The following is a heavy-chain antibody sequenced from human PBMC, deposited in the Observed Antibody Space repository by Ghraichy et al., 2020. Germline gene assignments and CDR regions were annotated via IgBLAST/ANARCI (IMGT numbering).Heavy chain of an antibody. Sequence: GGSLRLSCTASGFTFGDYAMSWFRQAPWKGLEWVGFIRSKAYGGTTEYAASVKGRFTISRDDSKSIAYLQMNSLKTEDTAVYYCTRVGGVTAITVDYWGQGTLVTVSS. CDR1: GFTFGDYA. D-gene: IGHD2-21*02. V-gene: IGHV3-49*03. J-gene: IGHJ4*02. CDR2: IRSKAYGGTT. CDR3: TRVGGVTAITVDY.